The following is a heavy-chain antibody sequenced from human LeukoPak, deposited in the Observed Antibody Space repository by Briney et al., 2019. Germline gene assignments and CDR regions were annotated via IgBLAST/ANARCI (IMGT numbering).Heavy chain of an antibody. CDR1: GGSMSSYY. Sequence: SETLSLTCTISGGSMSSYYWRWIRQPPGKGLEWIGYIYYSGSTNYNPSLKSRVTISVGTSKSQFSLKLSSVTAADTAIYYCARHRVIAAAGTGVFDSWGQGTLVTVSS. V-gene: IGHV4-59*08. J-gene: IGHJ4*02. CDR2: IYYSGST. CDR3: ARHRVIAAAGTGVFDS. D-gene: IGHD6-13*01.